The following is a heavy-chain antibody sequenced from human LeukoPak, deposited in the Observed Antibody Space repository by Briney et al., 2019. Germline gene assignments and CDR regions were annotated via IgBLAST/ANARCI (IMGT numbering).Heavy chain of an antibody. Sequence: GGSLRLSCVVSGFTFNYFGMNWVRQAPGKGLEWVSYISGSGSTIYYADSVKGRFTISRDNAKNSLYLQMNSLRAEDTAVYYCARVLLVTPYQTGYWGQGTLVTVSS. D-gene: IGHD4-23*01. CDR2: ISGSGSTI. CDR1: GFTFNYFG. J-gene: IGHJ4*02. V-gene: IGHV3-48*04. CDR3: ARVLLVTPYQTGY.